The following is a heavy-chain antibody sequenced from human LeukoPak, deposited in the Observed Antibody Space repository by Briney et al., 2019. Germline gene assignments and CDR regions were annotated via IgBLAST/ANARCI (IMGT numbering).Heavy chain of an antibody. CDR1: GLSLNNYA. CDR3: AKGRIVVPAAILYF. CDR2: SSSSDDGK. J-gene: IGHJ4*02. V-gene: IGHV3-23*01. Sequence: GGSLRLSCTASGLSLNNYAMSWVRQVPGKGLEWVSASSSSDDGKWHAESVRGRFTISRDTSKNTVYLQMNSLRVEDAGVYYCAKGRIVVPAAILYFWGQGTLVTVSS. D-gene: IGHD2-2*01.